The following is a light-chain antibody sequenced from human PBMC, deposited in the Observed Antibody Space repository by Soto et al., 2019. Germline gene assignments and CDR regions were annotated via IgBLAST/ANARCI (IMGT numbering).Light chain of an antibody. CDR3: SSYTSGSTLPWV. CDR1: SGDVGGYDS. J-gene: IGLJ1*01. V-gene: IGLV2-14*01. Sequence: QSALTQPASVSGSPGQSITISCTGTSGDVGGYDSVSWYQQHPGKAPKLMIYAVSNRPSGISNRFSGSKSGNTASLTISGLQLEDEAVYYCSSYTSGSTLPWVFGTGTKLTVL. CDR2: AVS.